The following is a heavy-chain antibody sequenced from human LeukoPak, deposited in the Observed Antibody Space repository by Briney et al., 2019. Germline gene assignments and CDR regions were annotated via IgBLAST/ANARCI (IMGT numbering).Heavy chain of an antibody. CDR3: ANGHRGAYGSGSYYEN. V-gene: IGHV3-23*01. D-gene: IGHD3-10*01. CDR1: GFTFSSYA. CDR2: ISGSGGST. Sequence: GGSLRLSCAASGFTFSSYAMSWVRQAPGKGLEWVTAISGSGGSTYYADSVKGRFTISRDNSKNTLYLQMNSLRAEDTAVYYYANGHRGAYGSGSYYENWGQGTLVTVSS. J-gene: IGHJ4*02.